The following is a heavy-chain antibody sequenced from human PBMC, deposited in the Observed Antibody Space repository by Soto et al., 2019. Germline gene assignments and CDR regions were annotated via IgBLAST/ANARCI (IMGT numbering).Heavy chain of an antibody. CDR2: FDPEDGET. CDR3: ATASEGDSPQRGYYYYGMDV. V-gene: IGHV1-24*01. Sequence: ASVKVSCKVSGYTLTELSMHWVRQAPGKGLEWMGGFDPEDGETIYAQKFQGRVTMTEDTSTDTAYMELSSLRSEDTAVYYCATASEGDSPQRGYYYYGMDVWGQGTTVTVSS. J-gene: IGHJ6*02. CDR1: GYTLTELS. D-gene: IGHD2-21*01.